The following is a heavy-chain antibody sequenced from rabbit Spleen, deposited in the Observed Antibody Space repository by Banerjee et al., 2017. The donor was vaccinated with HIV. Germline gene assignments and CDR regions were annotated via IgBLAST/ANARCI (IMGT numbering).Heavy chain of an antibody. V-gene: IGHV1S40*01. D-gene: IGHD1-1*01. J-gene: IGHJ6*01. CDR2: IDAGSSDFT. CDR3: ARDTSSSFSSYGMDL. CDR1: GFSFSSSYY. Sequence: QSLEESGGDLVKPEGSLTLTCTASGFSFSSSYYMCWVRQAPGKGLEWIACIDAGSSDFTYFATWAKGRFAISKASSTTVTLQMTRLTAADTATYFCARDTSSSFSSYGMDLWGPGTLVTVS.